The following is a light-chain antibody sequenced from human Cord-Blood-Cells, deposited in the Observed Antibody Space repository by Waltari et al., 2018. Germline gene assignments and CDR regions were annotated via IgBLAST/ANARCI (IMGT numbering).Light chain of an antibody. Sequence: SYVLTQPPSVSVAPGKTARITCGGNNIGRKMVHWYQQKPGQAPVLVIYYDSDRPSGIPERFSGSNSGNTATLTISRVEAGDEADYYCQVWDSSSDHNYVFGTGTKVTVL. V-gene: IGLV3-21*04. CDR2: YDS. CDR1: NIGRKM. J-gene: IGLJ1*01. CDR3: QVWDSSSDHNYV.